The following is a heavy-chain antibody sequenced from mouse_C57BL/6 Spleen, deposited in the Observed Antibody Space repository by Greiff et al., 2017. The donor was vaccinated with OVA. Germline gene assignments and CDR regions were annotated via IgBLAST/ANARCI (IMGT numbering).Heavy chain of an antibody. D-gene: IGHD4-1*01. CDR1: GFTFSDYY. V-gene: IGHV5-16*01. Sequence: EVKVVESEGGLVQPGSSMKLSCTASGFTFSDYYMAWVRQVPEKGLEWVANINYDGSSTYYLDSLKSRFIISRDNAKNILYLQMSSLKSEDTATYYCARELGYYFDYWGQGTTLTVSS. J-gene: IGHJ2*01. CDR2: INYDGSST. CDR3: ARELGYYFDY.